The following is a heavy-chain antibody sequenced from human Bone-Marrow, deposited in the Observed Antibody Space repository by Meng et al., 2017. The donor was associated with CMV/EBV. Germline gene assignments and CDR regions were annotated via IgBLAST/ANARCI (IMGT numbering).Heavy chain of an antibody. CDR3: VFPSPEPAY. V-gene: IGHV3-11*04. CDR1: GFSFSDYY. J-gene: IGHJ4*02. Sequence: GESLKISCAASGFSFSDYYMTWFRQAPGRGLEYISYISGNGYDIKYADSVKGRFTISRDNARNSFYLQMNSLRDEDTALYYCVFPSPEPAYWGQGAPVTVSS. D-gene: IGHD3-16*01. CDR2: ISGNGYDI.